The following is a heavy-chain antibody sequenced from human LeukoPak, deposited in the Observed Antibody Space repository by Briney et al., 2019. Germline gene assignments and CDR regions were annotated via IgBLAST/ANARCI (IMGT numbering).Heavy chain of an antibody. V-gene: IGHV4-4*07. CDR2: IYTSGST. CDR1: GGSISSYY. J-gene: IGHJ5*02. CDR3: ARDFSMARGVIEYNWFDP. D-gene: IGHD3-10*01. Sequence: SETLSLTCTVSGGSISSYYWSWIRQPAGKGLEWIGRIYTSGSTNYNPSLKSRVTMSVDTSKNQFSLKLSSVTAADTAVYYCARDFSMARGVIEYNWFDPWGQGTLVTVSS.